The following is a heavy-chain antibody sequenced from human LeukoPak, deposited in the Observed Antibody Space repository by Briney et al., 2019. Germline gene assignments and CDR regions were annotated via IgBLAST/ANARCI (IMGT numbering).Heavy chain of an antibody. CDR2: SYYGGST. CDR3: ATVVTRDYFDY. J-gene: IGHJ4*02. D-gene: IGHD4-17*01. V-gene: IGHV4-59*01. Sequence: SETLSLTCTVSGGSISSYYWSWIRQPPGKGLEWIGYSYYGGSTNYNPSLKSRVTISVDTSKNQFSLKLSSVTAADTAVYYCATVVTRDYFDYWGQGTLVTVSS. CDR1: GGSISSYY.